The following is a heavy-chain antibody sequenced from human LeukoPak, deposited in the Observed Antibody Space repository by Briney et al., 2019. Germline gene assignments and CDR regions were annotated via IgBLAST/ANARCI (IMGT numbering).Heavy chain of an antibody. J-gene: IGHJ4*02. V-gene: IGHV1-69*13. Sequence: ASVKVSCTASGGPVSSYAISWVRKAPGQGLEWMGGIIPIFGTANYAQKFQGRGTNTADESTSTAYMELSSLRSEDTAVYYCAREKYYDFWSGYSWGQGTLVTVSS. CDR3: AREKYYDFWSGYS. CDR1: GGPVSSYA. D-gene: IGHD3-3*01. CDR2: IIPIFGTA.